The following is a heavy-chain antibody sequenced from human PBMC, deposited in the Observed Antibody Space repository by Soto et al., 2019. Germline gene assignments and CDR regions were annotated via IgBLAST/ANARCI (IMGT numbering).Heavy chain of an antibody. CDR3: ARRTGIELDYGMDV. J-gene: IGHJ6*02. CDR2: IYSGGST. Sequence: GGSLRLSCAASGFTVSSNYMSWVRQAPGKGLEWVSVIYSGGSTYYADSVKGRFTISRDNSKNTLYLQMNSLRAEDTAVYYCARRTGIELDYGMDVWGQGTTVTVSS. V-gene: IGHV3-66*01. D-gene: IGHD5-18*01. CDR1: GFTVSSNY.